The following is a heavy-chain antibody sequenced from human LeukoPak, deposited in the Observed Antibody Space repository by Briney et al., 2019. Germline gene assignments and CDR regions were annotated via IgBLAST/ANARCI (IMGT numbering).Heavy chain of an antibody. Sequence: GGSLRLSCAASGFTFSSYGMHWVRQAPGKGLEWVAVISYDGSNKYYADSVKGRFTISRDNPKNTLYLQMNSLRAEDTAVYYCAKDSQWLVIDYWGQGTLVTDSS. J-gene: IGHJ4*02. CDR2: ISYDGSNK. V-gene: IGHV3-30*18. CDR3: AKDSQWLVIDY. CDR1: GFTFSSYG. D-gene: IGHD6-19*01.